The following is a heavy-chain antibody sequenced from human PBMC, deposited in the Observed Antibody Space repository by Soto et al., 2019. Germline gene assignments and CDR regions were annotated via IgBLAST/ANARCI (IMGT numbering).Heavy chain of an antibody. V-gene: IGHV4-31*03. J-gene: IGHJ4*02. Sequence: QVQLQESGPGLVKPSQTLSLTCTVSGGSISSGGYYWSWIRQHPGKGLEWIGYIYYSGSTYYNPSLKSRVTISVDTSKNQFSLKLSSVTAADTAVYDCARGPITMLRGDHRYFDYWGQGTLVTVSS. D-gene: IGHD3-10*01. CDR3: ARGPITMLRGDHRYFDY. CDR1: GGSISSGGYY. CDR2: IYYSGST.